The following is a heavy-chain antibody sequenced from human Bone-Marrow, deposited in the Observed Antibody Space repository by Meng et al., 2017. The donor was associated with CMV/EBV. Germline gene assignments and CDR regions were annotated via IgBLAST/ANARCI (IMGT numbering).Heavy chain of an antibody. Sequence: SGLLSFPCTVPGGSISCYNWIWIRQPPGKGLEWIGYIYYSGSTNENPSLKSRVTISVDTPKNQFSLKLSSVTAADTAVYYCARDRAAYSSSSSYYYGMDVWGQGTTVTGSS. CDR1: GGSISCYN. D-gene: IGHD6-6*01. V-gene: IGHV4-59*01. CDR2: IYYSGST. J-gene: IGHJ6*02. CDR3: ARDRAAYSSSSSYYYGMDV.